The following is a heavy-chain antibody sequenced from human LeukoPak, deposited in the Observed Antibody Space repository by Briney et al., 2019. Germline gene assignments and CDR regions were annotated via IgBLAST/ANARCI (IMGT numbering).Heavy chain of an antibody. V-gene: IGHV1-2*02. CDR1: GYTFTGYY. CDR3: ARDRYGDFYFDY. J-gene: IGHJ4*02. D-gene: IGHD4-17*01. Sequence: ASVKASCKASGYTFTGYYMHWVRQAPGQGLEWMGWINPNSGGTNYAQRFQGRVTMTRDTSISTAYMELSSLRSDDTAVYYCARDRYGDFYFDYWGQGTLVTVSS. CDR2: INPNSGGT.